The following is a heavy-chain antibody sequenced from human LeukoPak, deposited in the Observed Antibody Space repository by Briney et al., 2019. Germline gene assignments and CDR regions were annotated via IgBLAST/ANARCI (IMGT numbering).Heavy chain of an antibody. Sequence: SETLSLTCTVSGGLISRIEYYWSWIRQSPVKGLEWLGHLYHAGTTLYSPHLNNRLTVSVDSSRNQFSLTLNSVTAADTAVYYCASVSVWELATHPGGSFDYWGRGILVTVSS. CDR3: ASVSVWELATHPGGSFDY. D-gene: IGHD1-26*01. CDR1: GGLISRIEYY. J-gene: IGHJ4*02. V-gene: IGHV4-30-4*01. CDR2: LYHAGTT.